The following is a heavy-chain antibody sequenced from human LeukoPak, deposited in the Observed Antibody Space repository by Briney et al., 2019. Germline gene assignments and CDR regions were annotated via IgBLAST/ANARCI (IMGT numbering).Heavy chain of an antibody. V-gene: IGHV4-39*07. Sequence: SETLSLTCTVSGRSISSSSYYWGWLPQPPGQRLEWIGSIYYSGSTNYSPSLQSRVTMSLDTSKSQFYLRLTSVTAADTALYYCAKTKLDWLLFDFWGEGILVTVSS. CDR2: IYYSGST. CDR1: GRSISSSSYY. D-gene: IGHD3-9*01. CDR3: AKTKLDWLLFDF. J-gene: IGHJ4*02.